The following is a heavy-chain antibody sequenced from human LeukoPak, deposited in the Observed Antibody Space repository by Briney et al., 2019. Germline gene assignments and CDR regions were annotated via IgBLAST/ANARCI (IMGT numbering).Heavy chain of an antibody. V-gene: IGHV3-15*01. CDR3: TTEGYSSGWWPAFDI. J-gene: IGHJ3*02. CDR2: IKSRTDGGTT. CDR1: GFIFKNAW. D-gene: IGHD6-19*01. Sequence: GGSLRLSCAASGFIFKNAWLNWVRQAPGMGLEWVGRIKSRTDGGTTDYAARVKGRFTISRDDSKNTLFLQMKSLKTEDTAVYYCTTEGYSSGWWPAFDIWGQGTMVTVSS.